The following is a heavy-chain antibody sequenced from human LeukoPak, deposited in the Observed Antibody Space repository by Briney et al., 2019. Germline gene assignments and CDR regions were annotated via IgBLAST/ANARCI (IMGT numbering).Heavy chain of an antibody. V-gene: IGHV4-34*01. CDR2: INHSGNT. CDR1: GGSFSGYY. Sequence: SETLSLTCAVYGGSFSGYYWSWIRQPPGKGLEWIGEINHSGNTNYNPSLKSRVTISVDTSKNQFSLKLSSVTAADTAVYYCARGMYSSSWYSFDYWGQGTLVTVSS. CDR3: ARGMYSSSWYSFDY. J-gene: IGHJ4*02. D-gene: IGHD6-13*01.